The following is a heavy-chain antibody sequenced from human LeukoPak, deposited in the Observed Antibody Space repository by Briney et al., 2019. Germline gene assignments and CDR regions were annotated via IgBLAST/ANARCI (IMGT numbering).Heavy chain of an antibody. Sequence: GASVKVSCKASGYTFTGYYMHWVRQAPGQGLEWMGRIIPIFGTANYAQKFQGRVTITTDESTSTAYMELSSLRSEDTAVYYCARETIFGVVVFDPWGQGTLVTVSS. V-gene: IGHV1-69*05. CDR2: IIPIFGTA. D-gene: IGHD3-3*01. CDR1: GYTFTGYY. CDR3: ARETIFGVVVFDP. J-gene: IGHJ5*02.